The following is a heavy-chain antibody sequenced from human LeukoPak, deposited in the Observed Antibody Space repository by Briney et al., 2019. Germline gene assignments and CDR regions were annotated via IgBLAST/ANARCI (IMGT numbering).Heavy chain of an antibody. D-gene: IGHD3-10*01. Sequence: SETLSLTCTVSGDSISGYYWSWIRQPPGKGLEWIGNIHYSGSATYNPSLERRVTISVDSSKNQFSLKLSSVTAADTAVYFCARDNKRVSVVRGVMTPYLYYGLDVWGQGTTVTVSS. CDR1: GDSISGYY. V-gene: IGHV4-59*01. CDR3: ARDNKRVSVVRGVMTPYLYYGLDV. CDR2: IHYSGSA. J-gene: IGHJ6*02.